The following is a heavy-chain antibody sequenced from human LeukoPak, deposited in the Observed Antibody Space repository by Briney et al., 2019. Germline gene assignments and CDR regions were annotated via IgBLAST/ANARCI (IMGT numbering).Heavy chain of an antibody. D-gene: IGHD6-13*01. Sequence: SETLSLTCTVSGGSISSYYWSWXXXPXXXXXXXIGYISYSGNTNYNPSLKSRVTISVDTSKNQFSLKLSSVTAADTAVYYCARQGGYIAPLALWGQGTLVTVSA. V-gene: IGHV4-59*08. CDR3: ARQGGYIAPLAL. CDR1: GGSISSYY. CDR2: ISYSGNT. J-gene: IGHJ4*02.